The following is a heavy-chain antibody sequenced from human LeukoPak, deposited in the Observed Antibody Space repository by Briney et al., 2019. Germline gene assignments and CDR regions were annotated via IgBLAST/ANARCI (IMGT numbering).Heavy chain of an antibody. D-gene: IGHD2-2*01. CDR2: INPNSGGT. J-gene: IGHJ5*02. Sequence: ASVKVSCKASGYTFTGYYMHWVRQAPGQGLEWMGWINPNSGGTNYAQKFQGRVAMTRDTSISTAYMELSRLRSDDTAVYHCARVVPAAMSIGWFDPRGQGTLVTVSS. CDR3: ARVVPAAMSIGWFDP. CDR1: GYTFTGYY. V-gene: IGHV1-2*02.